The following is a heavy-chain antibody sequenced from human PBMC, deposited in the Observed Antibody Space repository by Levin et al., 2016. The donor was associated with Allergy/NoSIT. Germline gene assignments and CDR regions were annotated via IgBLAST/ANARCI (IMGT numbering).Heavy chain of an antibody. Sequence: WIRQPPGKGLEWVGRIRSKANSYATAYAASVKGRFTISRDDSKNTAYLQMNSLKTEDTAVYYCIRGVVITANDAFDIWGQGTMVTVSS. D-gene: IGHD3-22*01. CDR2: IRSKANSYAT. CDR3: IRGVVITANDAFDI. V-gene: IGHV3-73*01. J-gene: IGHJ3*02.